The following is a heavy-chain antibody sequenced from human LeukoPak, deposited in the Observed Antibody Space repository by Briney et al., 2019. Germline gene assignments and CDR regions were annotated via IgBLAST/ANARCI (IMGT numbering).Heavy chain of an antibody. CDR1: GFSFSNYA. CDR2: ISAGGTRT. D-gene: IGHD5-24*01. CDR3: AKSGYNRFDY. J-gene: IGHJ4*02. Sequence: GGSLRLSCAASGFSFSNYAMAWVRQAPGRGLEWVSGISAGGTRTYYADSVRGRFTISRDNSMDTVYLQMNSLRAEDTAVYYCAKSGYNRFDYWGQGTLVTVSS. V-gene: IGHV3-23*01.